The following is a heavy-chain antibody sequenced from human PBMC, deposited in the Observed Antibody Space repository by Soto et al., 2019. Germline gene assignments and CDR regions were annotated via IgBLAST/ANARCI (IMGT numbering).Heavy chain of an antibody. D-gene: IGHD4-17*01. CDR3: AKDPYGDLFNYFDY. J-gene: IGHJ4*02. Sequence: PRGSLRLSCAASGFTFSGYAMSWVRQAPGKGLEWVSAISGSGGSTYYADSVKGRFTISRDNSKNTLYLQMNSLRAEDTAVYYCAKDPYGDLFNYFDYWGQGTLVTVSS. V-gene: IGHV3-23*01. CDR2: ISGSGGST. CDR1: GFTFSGYA.